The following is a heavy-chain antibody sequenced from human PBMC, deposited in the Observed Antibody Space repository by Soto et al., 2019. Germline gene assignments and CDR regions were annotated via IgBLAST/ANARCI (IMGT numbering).Heavy chain of an antibody. J-gene: IGHJ6*02. Sequence: QVQLVESGGGVVRPGRSLRLSCAASGFTFSSYAMHWVRQAPGKGLEWVAVISFDGSNKYYADSVKGRLTISRDNSKNTLYVQMNSLRAEDTAVYYCARSLYCTSTTCYTPAYYYGMDVWGQGTTVTVSS. CDR1: GFTFSSYA. V-gene: IGHV3-30-3*01. CDR3: ARSLYCTSTTCYTPAYYYGMDV. D-gene: IGHD2-2*02. CDR2: ISFDGSNK.